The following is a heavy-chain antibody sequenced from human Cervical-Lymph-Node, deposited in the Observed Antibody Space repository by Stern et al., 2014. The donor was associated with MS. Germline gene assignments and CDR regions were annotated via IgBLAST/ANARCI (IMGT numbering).Heavy chain of an antibody. D-gene: IGHD6-19*01. CDR1: GSTFSTSW. Sequence: EVHLVESGGGLVQPGGSQRFSCVASGSTFSTSWMSWVPQAPGKGLGWVANIKRDGSETYYLDSVKGRFTISRDNAKSSLYLEMNSLRAEDTAVYYCTRFLQSGWSDLFDSWGRGTLVTVSS. V-gene: IGHV3-7*01. CDR3: TRFLQSGWSDLFDS. J-gene: IGHJ5*01. CDR2: IKRDGSET.